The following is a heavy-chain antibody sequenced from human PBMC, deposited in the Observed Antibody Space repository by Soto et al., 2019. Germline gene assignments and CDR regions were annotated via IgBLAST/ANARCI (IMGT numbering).Heavy chain of an antibody. CDR1: GGSISSSSYY. D-gene: IGHD4-17*01. CDR3: ARQGLRYYDAFDI. V-gene: IGHV4-39*01. J-gene: IGHJ3*02. CDR2: IYYSGST. Sequence: SETLSLTCTVSGGSISSSSYYWGWIRQPPGKGLEWIGSIYYSGSTYYNPSLKSRVTISVDTSKNQFSLKLSSVTAADTAVYYCARQGLRYYDAFDIWGQGTMVTVSS.